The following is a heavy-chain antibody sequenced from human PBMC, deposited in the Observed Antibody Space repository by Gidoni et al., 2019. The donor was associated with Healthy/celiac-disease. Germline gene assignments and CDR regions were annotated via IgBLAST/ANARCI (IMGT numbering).Heavy chain of an antibody. CDR3: ARVQGYCSSTSCYDSYYDGMDV. V-gene: IGHV3-30-3*01. CDR2: ISYDGSNK. J-gene: IGHJ6*04. Sequence: QVQLVESGGGVVQPGRSRRLSWEASGFTFSRYAQHWVRQAPGKGLEWLAVISYDGSNKCFADSVKGGFTRSRDNSKNTLYLEMNSLRAEETAVYYGARVQGYCSSTSCYDSYYDGMDVWGKGTPVTVSS. CDR1: GFTFSRYA. D-gene: IGHD2-2*01.